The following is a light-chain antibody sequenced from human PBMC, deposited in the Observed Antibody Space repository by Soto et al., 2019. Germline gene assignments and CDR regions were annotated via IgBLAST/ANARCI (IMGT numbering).Light chain of an antibody. CDR1: QSVSSN. CDR3: QQYNNWPPAT. CDR2: GAS. V-gene: IGKV3-15*01. J-gene: IGKJ1*01. Sequence: EIVMTQSPATLSVSPGERATLSCRASQSVSSNLAWYQQKPGQAPRLLIYGASTRATGIPARFSGSGSGTEFTLTISSLQSEDFAVYYCQQYNNWPPATFGQGTKVDNK.